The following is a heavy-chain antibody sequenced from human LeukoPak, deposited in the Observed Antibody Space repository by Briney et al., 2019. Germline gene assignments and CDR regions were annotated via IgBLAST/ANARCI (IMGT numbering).Heavy chain of an antibody. CDR2: IKQDGSEK. CDR3: ARDPEMATPWD. V-gene: IGHV3-7*01. D-gene: IGHD5-12*01. CDR1: GFTFSSYW. J-gene: IGHJ4*02. Sequence: GGSLRLSCAASGFTFSSYWMSWVRQAPGQGLEWVANIKQDGSEKYYVDSVKGRFTISRDNAKNSLYLQMNSLRAEDTAVYYCARDPEMATPWDWGQGTLVTVSS.